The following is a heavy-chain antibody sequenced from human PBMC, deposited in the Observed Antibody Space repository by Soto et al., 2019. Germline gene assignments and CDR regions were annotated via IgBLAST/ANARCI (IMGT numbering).Heavy chain of an antibody. CDR2: ISHVGNS. CDR1: GDSISSRNW. Sequence: SDTLSLTCAVSGDSISSRNWWNWVRQPPGKGLEWIGQISHVGNSNYNPSLQSRLTISVDKSKNQFSLELSSVTAADTAVYYCARRYGSCFDYWGQGTLVTV. D-gene: IGHD5-18*01. CDR3: ARRYGSCFDY. V-gene: IGHV4-4*02. J-gene: IGHJ4*02.